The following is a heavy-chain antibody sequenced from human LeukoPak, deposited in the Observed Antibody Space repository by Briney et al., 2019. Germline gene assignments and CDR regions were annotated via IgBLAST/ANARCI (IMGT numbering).Heavy chain of an antibody. CDR3: ARDREGDYIWGSYRPDWFDP. D-gene: IGHD3-16*02. CDR2: ISSSSYI. CDR1: GFTFSSYT. J-gene: IGHJ5*02. Sequence: PGWSLRLSCAASGFTFSSYTMNWVRQAPGKGLEWVSSISSSSYIYYADSVKGRFTISRDNAKNSLYLQMNSLRADDTAVYYCARDREGDYIWGSYRPDWFDPWGQGTLVTVSS. V-gene: IGHV3-21*01.